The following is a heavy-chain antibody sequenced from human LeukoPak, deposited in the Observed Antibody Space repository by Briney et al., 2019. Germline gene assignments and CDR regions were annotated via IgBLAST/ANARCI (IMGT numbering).Heavy chain of an antibody. CDR2: IYTSGST. J-gene: IGHJ6*03. CDR3: AREARGGYPRYFDWSRHYYYYYYTDV. Sequence: SETLSLTCTVSGGSISSYYWSWIRQPPGKGLEWIGYIYTSGSTNYNPSLKSRVTISVDTSKNQFSLKLSSVTAADTAVYYCAREARGGYPRYFDWSRHYYYYYYTDVWGKGTTVTVSS. CDR1: GGSISSYY. D-gene: IGHD3-9*01. V-gene: IGHV4-4*09.